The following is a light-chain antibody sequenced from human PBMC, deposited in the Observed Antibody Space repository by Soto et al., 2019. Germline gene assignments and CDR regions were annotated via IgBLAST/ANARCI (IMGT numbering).Light chain of an antibody. CDR3: QQYCNSPPWT. CDR2: GAS. V-gene: IGKV3-20*01. J-gene: IGKJ1*01. Sequence: EIVLTQSPGTVSLSPGERATLSCRASQSVSSSYLAWYQQNPGQAPRLLIYGASRRATGIPDRFSGSGSGTEFTLTISRLEPVDFAVYYCQQYCNSPPWTFGQGTKVEIK. CDR1: QSVSSSY.